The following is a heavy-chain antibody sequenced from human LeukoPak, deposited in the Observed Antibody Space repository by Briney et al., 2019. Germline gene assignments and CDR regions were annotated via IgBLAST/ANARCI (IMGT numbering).Heavy chain of an antibody. J-gene: IGHJ4*02. CDR1: GFTFSTYW. CDR2: IKQDGSEK. D-gene: IGHD3-3*01. Sequence: GGSLRLSCAASGFTFSTYWMSWVRQAPGKGLEWVANIKQDGSEKYYVDSVKGRFTISRDNPKNSLYLQMNTLRPEDTAVYYCARERQNKDFWSGGDYWGQGTLVTVSP. CDR3: ARERQNKDFWSGGDY. V-gene: IGHV3-7*01.